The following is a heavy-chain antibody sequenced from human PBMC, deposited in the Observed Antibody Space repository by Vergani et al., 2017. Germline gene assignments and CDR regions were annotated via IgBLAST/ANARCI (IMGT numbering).Heavy chain of an antibody. D-gene: IGHD1-14*01. CDR3: ARDMGNRDGMDV. CDR1: GFTFSSYG. CDR2: IWYDGSNK. V-gene: IGHV3-33*01. J-gene: IGHJ6*02. Sequence: QVQLVESGGGVVQPGRSLSLSCAASGFTFSSYGMHWVRQAPGKGLAWVAVIWYDGSNKYYADSVKGRITISRDNSKNTLYLQMNSLRAEDTAVYYCARDMGNRDGMDVWGQGTTVTVSS.